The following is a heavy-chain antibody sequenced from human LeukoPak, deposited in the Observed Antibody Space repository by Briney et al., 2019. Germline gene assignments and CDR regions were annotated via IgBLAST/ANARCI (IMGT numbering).Heavy chain of an antibody. CDR1: GFTFSDYN. V-gene: IGHV3-48*01. CDR3: ARAYSGYTYGYHY. Sequence: PGGSLRLSCAASGFTFSDYNMNWVRQPPGKGLEWVSYISSSSSTIYYADSVKGRFTISRDNAKNSLYLQMNSLRAEDTAVYYCARAYSGYTYGYHYWGQGTLATVSS. CDR2: ISSSSSTI. J-gene: IGHJ4*02. D-gene: IGHD5-18*01.